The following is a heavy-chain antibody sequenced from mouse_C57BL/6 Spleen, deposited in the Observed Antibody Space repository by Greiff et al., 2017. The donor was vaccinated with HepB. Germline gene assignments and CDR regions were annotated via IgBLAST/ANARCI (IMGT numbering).Heavy chain of an antibody. CDR3: ARERGRNYYGSTYWYFDV. Sequence: QVQLQQPGTELVKPGASVKLSCKASGYTFTSYWMHWVKQRPGQGLEWIGNINPSNGGTNYNEKFKSKATLTVDKSSSTAYMQLSSLTSEDSAVYYCARERGRNYYGSTYWYFDVWGTRTTVTVSS. CDR1: GYTFTSYW. CDR2: INPSNGGT. D-gene: IGHD1-1*01. V-gene: IGHV1-53*01. J-gene: IGHJ1*03.